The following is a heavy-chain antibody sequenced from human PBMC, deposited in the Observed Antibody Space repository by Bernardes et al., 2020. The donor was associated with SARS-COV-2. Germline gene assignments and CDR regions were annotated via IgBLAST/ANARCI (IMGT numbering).Heavy chain of an antibody. CDR1: GFTFINYA. CDR2: INGEGFST. D-gene: IGHD2-15*01. CDR3: AKRYCSGGICYDPKFTSFDY. V-gene: IGHV3-23*01. J-gene: IGHJ4*02. Sequence: GGSLRLSCAASGFTFINYAMSWVRQAPGKGLEWVSSINGEGFSTYYADSVKGRFTVARDNSQNTLYLQMNSLRAEDTAVYYCAKRYCSGGICYDPKFTSFDYWGQGTLVTVSS.